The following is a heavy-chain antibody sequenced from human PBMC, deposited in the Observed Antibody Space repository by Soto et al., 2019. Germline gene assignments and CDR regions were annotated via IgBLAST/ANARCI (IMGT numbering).Heavy chain of an antibody. J-gene: IGHJ4*02. CDR1: GYTFTSYA. D-gene: IGHD6-13*01. CDR2: INAGNGNT. V-gene: IGHV1-3*01. Sequence: QVQLVQSGAEVKKPGASVKVSCKASGYTFTSYAMHWVRQAPGQRLEWMGWINAGNGNTKYSQKIQGRVTITRDTSASTAYMELSSLRSEDTAVYYCARDSSSWYMGNFDYWGQGTLVTVSS. CDR3: ARDSSSWYMGNFDY.